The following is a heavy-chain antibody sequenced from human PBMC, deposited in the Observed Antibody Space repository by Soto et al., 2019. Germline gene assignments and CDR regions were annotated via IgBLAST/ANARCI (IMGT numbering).Heavy chain of an antibody. V-gene: IGHV3-30-3*01. D-gene: IGHD4-17*01. J-gene: IGHJ4*02. Sequence: QVQLVESGGGVVQPGRSLRLSCAASGFTFSSYGMHWVRQAPGKGLEWVAVISYDGSNKYYADSVKGRFTISRDNSKNTLYLQMNSLRAEDTAVYYCARDRLRWADFDYWGQGTLVTVSS. CDR3: ARDRLRWADFDY. CDR2: ISYDGSNK. CDR1: GFTFSSYG.